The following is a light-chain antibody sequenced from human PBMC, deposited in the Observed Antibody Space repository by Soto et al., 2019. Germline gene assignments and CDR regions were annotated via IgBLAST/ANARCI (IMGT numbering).Light chain of an antibody. CDR3: QHYNIYSEA. CDR1: QTISSW. CDR2: KAS. Sequence: DMEMTQSPCTLSGSEEDRVTITCRASQTISSWLAWYQQKPGKAPKLLIYKASTLKSGVPSRFSGSGSRTEFTLTISSLQPDDFATYYCQHYNIYSEAFGQGSKVDI. J-gene: IGKJ1*01. V-gene: IGKV1-5*03.